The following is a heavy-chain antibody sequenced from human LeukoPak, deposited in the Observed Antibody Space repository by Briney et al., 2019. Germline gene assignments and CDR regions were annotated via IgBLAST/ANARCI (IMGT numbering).Heavy chain of an antibody. CDR1: GYTFTSYG. D-gene: IGHD2-2*01. CDR3: ARHIKLGYCSSTSCYSQYYFDY. J-gene: IGHJ4*02. V-gene: IGHV1-18*01. CDR2: ISAYNGNT. Sequence: ASVKVSCKASGYTFTSYGISWVRQAPGQGLEWMGWISAYNGNTNYAQKLQGRVTMTTDTSTSTAYMELRSLRSDDTAVYYCARHIKLGYCSSTSCYSQYYFDYWGQGTLVTVSS.